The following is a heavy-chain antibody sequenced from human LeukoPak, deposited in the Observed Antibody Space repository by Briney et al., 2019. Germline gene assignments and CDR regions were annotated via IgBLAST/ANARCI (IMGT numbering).Heavy chain of an antibody. CDR3: ARGTESYYDSSGYYRPFDY. Sequence: GGSLRLSCAASGFTFSSYSMNWVRQAPGKGLEWVSSISSSSSYIYYADSVKGRFTISRDNAKNSLYLQMNSLRAEDTAVYYCARGTESYYDSSGYYRPFDYWGQGTLVTVSS. D-gene: IGHD3-22*01. CDR1: GFTFSSYS. J-gene: IGHJ4*02. V-gene: IGHV3-21*01. CDR2: ISSSSSYI.